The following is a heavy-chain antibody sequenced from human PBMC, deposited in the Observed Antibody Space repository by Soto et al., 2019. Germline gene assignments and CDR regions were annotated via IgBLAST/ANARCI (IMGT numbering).Heavy chain of an antibody. J-gene: IGHJ6*02. CDR3: ARQARGENYYYYYGMDV. D-gene: IGHD3-10*01. CDR2: IDPRDSYN. CDR1: GYSFTSYW. Sequence: ECLKRCGQSSGYSFTSYWISWVRQVPGKGLEWMGRIDPRDSYNNYSPSFQGHVTISADKSISTAYLQWSSLKASDTAMYYCARQARGENYYYYYGMDVWGQGTTVTVSS. V-gene: IGHV5-10-1*01.